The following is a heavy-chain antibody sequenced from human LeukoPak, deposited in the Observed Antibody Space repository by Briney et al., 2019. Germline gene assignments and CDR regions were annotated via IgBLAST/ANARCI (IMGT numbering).Heavy chain of an antibody. CDR2: MYISWSA. D-gene: IGHD6-13*01. J-gene: IGHJ6*03. CDR1: GGSISSYC. V-gene: IGHV4-4*07. Sequence: SETLSLTCTVSGGSISSYCWTWIRQSARKGLELVGRMYISWSAKYSPSFESRVTMSGDASKNQFSLRLNSVTAADTAIYYCARDRVGQQLVGRKNNYYYMDVWGKGTTVTISS. CDR3: ARDRVGQQLVGRKNNYYYMDV.